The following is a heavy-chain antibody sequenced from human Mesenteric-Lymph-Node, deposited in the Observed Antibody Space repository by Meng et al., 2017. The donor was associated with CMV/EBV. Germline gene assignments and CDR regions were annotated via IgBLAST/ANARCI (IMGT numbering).Heavy chain of an antibody. CDR2: INHSGST. V-gene: IGHV4-34*01. Sequence: QVQLQHWGARLLTPSEPLSPTFAVYVGSLSGYYWSGIRQPPGKGLEWIGEINHSGSTNYNPSLKSRVTISVDTSKNQFSLKLSSVTAADTAVYYCARHQRWLKSEGGFNYWGQGTLVTVSS. CDR3: ARHQRWLKSEGGFNY. CDR1: VGSLSGYY. D-gene: IGHD4-23*01. J-gene: IGHJ4*02.